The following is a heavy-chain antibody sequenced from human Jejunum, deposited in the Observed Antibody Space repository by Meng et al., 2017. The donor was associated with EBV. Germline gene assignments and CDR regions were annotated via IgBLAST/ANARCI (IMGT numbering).Heavy chain of an antibody. D-gene: IGHD3-10*01. J-gene: IGHJ5*02. Sequence: QVQLQHGGAGLLKPSATLSLTCAVYGGSFSDYYWTWIRQPPGKGLEWIGEINHGGGAIYNPSLKSRVTISVDTSKNQFSLKLSSVTAADTAVYYCARLGGYASGTYYPIDPWGQGTLVTVSS. CDR3: ARLGGYASGTYYPIDP. CDR2: INHGGGA. V-gene: IGHV4-34*01. CDR1: GGSFSDYY.